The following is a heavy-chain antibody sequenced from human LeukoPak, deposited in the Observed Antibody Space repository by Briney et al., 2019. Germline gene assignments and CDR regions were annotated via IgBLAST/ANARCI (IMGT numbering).Heavy chain of an antibody. CDR3: VKYSSSSLRAFDI. D-gene: IGHD6-13*01. CDR2: IYTSGST. V-gene: IGHV4-4*07. Sequence: SETLSLTCTVSGASITSYYWSWIRQPAGKGLEWIGRIYTSGSTNYNPSLKSRVTMSVDTSKNQFSLKLTSVTAADTAVYYCVKYSSSSLRAFDIWGQGTMVTVSS. J-gene: IGHJ3*02. CDR1: GASITSYY.